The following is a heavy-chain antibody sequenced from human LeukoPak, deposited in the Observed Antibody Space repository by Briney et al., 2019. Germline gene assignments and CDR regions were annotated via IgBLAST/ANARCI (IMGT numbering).Heavy chain of an antibody. Sequence: SVKVPCKASGGTFSSYAISWVRQAPGQGLEWMGGIIPIFGTANYAQKFQGRVTITTDESTSTAYMELSSLRSEDTAVYYCARVGGYSYGYREYYFDYWGQGTLVTVSS. CDR2: IIPIFGTA. D-gene: IGHD5-18*01. CDR1: GGTFSSYA. J-gene: IGHJ4*02. CDR3: ARVGGYSYGYREYYFDY. V-gene: IGHV1-69*05.